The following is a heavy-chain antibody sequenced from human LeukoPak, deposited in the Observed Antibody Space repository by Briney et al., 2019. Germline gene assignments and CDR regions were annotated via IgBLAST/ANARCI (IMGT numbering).Heavy chain of an antibody. CDR2: IYDSGST. D-gene: IGHD6-19*01. J-gene: IGHJ6*02. CDR3: ARDPLYSSGWTYGMDV. V-gene: IGHV4-59*01. CDR1: GGSISDYY. Sequence: SETLSLTCTVSGGSISDYYWSWIRQAPGKGLEWIGYIYDSGSTNYNPSLKSRVTISVDTSKNQFSLKLSSVTAADTAVYYCARDPLYSSGWTYGMDVWGQGTTVTVSS.